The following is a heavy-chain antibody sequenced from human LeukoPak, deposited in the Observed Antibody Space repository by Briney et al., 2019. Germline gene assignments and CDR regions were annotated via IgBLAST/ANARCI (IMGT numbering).Heavy chain of an antibody. CDR1: GGSFSGYY. J-gene: IGHJ6*02. CDR3: ARDRWWYRTERYGMDV. V-gene: IGHV4-34*01. D-gene: IGHD2-15*01. CDR2: INHSGST. Sequence: SETLSLTCAVYGGSFSGYYWSWIRQPPGKGLEWSGEINHSGSTNYNPSLKSRVTISVDTSKNQFSLKLSSVTAADTAVYYCARDRWWYRTERYGMDVWGQGTTVTVSS.